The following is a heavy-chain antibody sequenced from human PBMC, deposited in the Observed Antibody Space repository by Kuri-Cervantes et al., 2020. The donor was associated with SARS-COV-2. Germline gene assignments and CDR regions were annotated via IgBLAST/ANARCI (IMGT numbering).Heavy chain of an antibody. Sequence: GGSLRLSCTASGFNFGDFAMAWFRQAPGKRMEWIGFIKSKTYYGTTKYAASVKGRFTISSDDSKSIAYLQMNSLKTEDTAVYYCTRGGIAVAGSFDYWGQGTLVTVSS. J-gene: IGHJ4*02. D-gene: IGHD6-19*01. CDR1: GFNFGDFA. V-gene: IGHV3-49*03. CDR3: TRGGIAVAGSFDY. CDR2: IKSKTYYGTT.